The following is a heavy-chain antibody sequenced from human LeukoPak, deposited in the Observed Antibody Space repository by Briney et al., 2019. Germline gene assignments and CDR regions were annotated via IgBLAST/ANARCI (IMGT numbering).Heavy chain of an antibody. CDR3: ARGYCSGGSCSPLGY. V-gene: IGHV3-48*04. CDR2: ISSSSSTI. CDR1: GFTFSSYT. D-gene: IGHD2-15*01. J-gene: IGHJ4*02. Sequence: GGSLRLSCAASGFTFSSYTMNWVRQAPGKGLEWVSYISSSSSTIYYADSVKGRFTISRDNAKNSLYLQMNSLRAEDTAVYYCARGYCSGGSCSPLGYWGQGTLVTVSS.